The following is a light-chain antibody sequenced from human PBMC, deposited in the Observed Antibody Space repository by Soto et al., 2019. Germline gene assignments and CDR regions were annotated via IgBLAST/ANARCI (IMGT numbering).Light chain of an antibody. Sequence: SPATLSLSSGERATLSCMASQSVSSYLAWYQQKPGQTPRLLIYEASSRATGIPARFSGRGSGTDFTLTISSLEPEDFAVYYCQERSNWPITFGQRTRLEIK. CDR2: EAS. V-gene: IGKV3-11*01. CDR3: QERSNWPIT. CDR1: QSVSSY. J-gene: IGKJ5*01.